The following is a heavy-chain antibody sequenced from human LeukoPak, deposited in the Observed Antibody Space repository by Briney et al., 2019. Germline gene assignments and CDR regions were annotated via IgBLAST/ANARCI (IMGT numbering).Heavy chain of an antibody. CDR3: ARDLGSTGERRYYYDSSGYYYDAFDI. CDR2: IIPILGIA. Sequence: VKVSCKASGGTFSSYTISWVRQAPGQGLEWMGRIIPILGIANYAQKFQGRVTITADKSTSTAYMELSSLRSEDTAVYYCARDLGSTGERRYYYDSSGYYYDAFDIWGQGTMVTVSS. CDR1: GGTFSSYT. D-gene: IGHD3-22*01. V-gene: IGHV1-69*10. J-gene: IGHJ3*02.